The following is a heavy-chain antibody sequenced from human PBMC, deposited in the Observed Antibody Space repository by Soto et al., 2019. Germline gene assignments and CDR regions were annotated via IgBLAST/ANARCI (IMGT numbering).Heavy chain of an antibody. CDR2: ISYEGSNK. J-gene: IGHJ4*02. CDR1: GFNFSDYA. D-gene: IGHD6-19*01. CDR3: AKDWATPVAGRFLDS. Sequence: PVGSLRLSCAASGFNFSDYAMHWVRQAPGKGLEWLAIISYEGSNKYSAGSVKGRFTISRDNSKNTLYLQMNSLRPEDTAVYYCAKDWATPVAGRFLDSWGQGTPVTVSS. V-gene: IGHV3-30*18.